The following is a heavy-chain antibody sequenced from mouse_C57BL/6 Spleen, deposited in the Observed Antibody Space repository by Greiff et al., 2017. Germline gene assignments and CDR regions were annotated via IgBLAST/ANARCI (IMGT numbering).Heavy chain of an antibody. V-gene: IGHV1-18*01. CDR1: GYTFTDYN. J-gene: IGHJ4*01. CDR2: INTNNGGT. CDR3: ARDWDGYYAMDY. Sequence: VQLQQSGPELVKPGASVKIPCKASGYTFTDYNMDWVKQSHGKSLEWIGDINTNNGGTIYNQKFKGKGTLTVDKSSSTAYMELRSLTSEDTAVYYCARDWDGYYAMDYWGQGTSVTVSS. D-gene: IGHD4-1*01.